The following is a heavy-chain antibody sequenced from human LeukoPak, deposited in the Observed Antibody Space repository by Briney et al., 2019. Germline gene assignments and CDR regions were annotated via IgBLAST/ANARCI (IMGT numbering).Heavy chain of an antibody. Sequence: PGGSLRLSCAASGFTFSSYAMNWVRQAPGKGLEWVSYISSSGSTIYYADSVKGRFTISRDNAKNSLYLQMNSLRAEDTAVYYCARAPYYYGSGSYYSDYWGQGTLVTVSS. CDR2: ISSSGSTI. CDR1: GFTFSSYA. CDR3: ARAPYYYGSGSYYSDY. J-gene: IGHJ4*02. D-gene: IGHD3-10*01. V-gene: IGHV3-48*03.